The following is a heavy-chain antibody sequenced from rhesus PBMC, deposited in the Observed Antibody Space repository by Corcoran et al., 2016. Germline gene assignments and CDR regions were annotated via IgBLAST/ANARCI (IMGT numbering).Heavy chain of an antibody. J-gene: IGHJ4*01. D-gene: IGHD6-25*01. CDR1: GGSISGGYD. CDR2: IYGSSGST. Sequence: QVQLQESGPGVVKPSETLSLTCAVSGGSISGGYDWSWIRQPPGKGLEWIGYIYGSSGSTNYNPSLKNRVTISKDASKNEFSLKLSSVTAAVTAVYYCARDIAAALFDYWGQGVLVTVSS. CDR3: ARDIAAALFDY. V-gene: IGHV4-76*01.